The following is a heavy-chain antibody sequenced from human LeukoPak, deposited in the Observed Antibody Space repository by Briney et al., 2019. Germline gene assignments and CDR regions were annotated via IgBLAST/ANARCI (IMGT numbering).Heavy chain of an antibody. CDR1: GYTFTSYY. J-gene: IGHJ6*03. Sequence: ASVTVSCKASGYTFTSYYMHWVRQAPGQGLEWMGIINPSGGSTSYAQKFQGRVTMTRDMSTSTVYMELSSLRSEDTAVYYCARDDGCSSTSCYDHYYYYMDVWGKGTTVTVSS. CDR2: INPSGGST. CDR3: ARDDGCSSTSCYDHYYYYMDV. D-gene: IGHD2-2*01. V-gene: IGHV1-46*01.